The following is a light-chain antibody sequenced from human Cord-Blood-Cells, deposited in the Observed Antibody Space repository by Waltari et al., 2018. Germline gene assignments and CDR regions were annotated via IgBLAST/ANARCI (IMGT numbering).Light chain of an antibody. J-gene: IGLJ3*02. V-gene: IGLV2-11*01. Sequence: QSALTQPRSVSGSPGQSVTISCTGTSSAVGGSNYVSWYQQHPGKAPKLMIYDVSKRPSGVPDRFSGSKSGNTASLTISGLKAEDEADYYCCSYAGSYTWVFGGGTKLTVL. CDR2: DVS. CDR3: CSYAGSYTWV. CDR1: SSAVGGSNY.